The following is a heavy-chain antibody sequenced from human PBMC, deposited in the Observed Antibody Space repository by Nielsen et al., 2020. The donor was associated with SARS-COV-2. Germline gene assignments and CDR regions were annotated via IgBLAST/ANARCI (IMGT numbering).Heavy chain of an antibody. D-gene: IGHD1-26*01. CDR3: ARDYSGSVYPADY. V-gene: IGHV1-18*01. Sequence: WVRQAPGQGLEWMGWISAYNGNTNYAQKLQGRVTMTTDTSTSTAYMELRSLRSDDTAVYYCARDYSGSVYPADYWGQGTLVTVSS. CDR2: ISAYNGNT. J-gene: IGHJ4*02.